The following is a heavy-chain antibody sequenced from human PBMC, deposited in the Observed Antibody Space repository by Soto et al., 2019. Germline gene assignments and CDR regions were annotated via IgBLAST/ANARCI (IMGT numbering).Heavy chain of an antibody. CDR3: GREYCDSSACYGPDY. D-gene: IGHD3-22*01. J-gene: IGHJ4*01. Sequence: GASVKVSCKASGYTFTDYGISRVRQAPGQGLEWMGWISAYNDNTKYAPKVQGRATMTTDTSTNTVYMELRSLRSDDTAVYYCGREYCDSSACYGPDYWGHGTLVTVSS. CDR2: ISAYNDNT. V-gene: IGHV1-18*01. CDR1: GYTFTDYG.